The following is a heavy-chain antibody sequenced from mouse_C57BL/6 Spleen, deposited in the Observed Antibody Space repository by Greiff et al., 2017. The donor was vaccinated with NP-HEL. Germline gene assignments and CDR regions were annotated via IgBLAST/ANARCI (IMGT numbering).Heavy chain of an antibody. CDR3: AREGYYYGSSLYYYAMDY. V-gene: IGHV1-82*01. D-gene: IGHD1-1*01. CDR1: GYAFSSSW. Sequence: VQVVESGPELVKPGASVKISCKASGYAFSSSWMNWVKQRPGKGLEWIGRIYPGDGDTNYNGKFKGKATLTADKSSSTAYMQLSSLTSEDSAVYFCAREGYYYGSSLYYYAMDYWGQGTSVTVSS. J-gene: IGHJ4*01. CDR2: IYPGDGDT.